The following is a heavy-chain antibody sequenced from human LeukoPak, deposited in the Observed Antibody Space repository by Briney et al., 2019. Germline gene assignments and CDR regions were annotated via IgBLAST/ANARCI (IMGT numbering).Heavy chain of an antibody. CDR2: ISGSGGST. J-gene: IGHJ2*01. CDR1: GFTFSSYA. V-gene: IGHV3-23*01. D-gene: IGHD5-18*01. CDR3: AKGRGGYSYGYWYFDL. Sequence: GGSLRLSCAASGFTFSSYAMSWVRQAPGKGLGWVSAISGSGGSTYYADSVKGRFTISRDNSKNTLYLQMNSLRAEDTAVYYCAKGRGGYSYGYWYFDLWGRGTLVTVSS.